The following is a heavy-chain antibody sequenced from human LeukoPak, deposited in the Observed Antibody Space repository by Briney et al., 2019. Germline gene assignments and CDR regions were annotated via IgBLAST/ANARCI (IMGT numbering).Heavy chain of an antibody. CDR3: AKDQIDWEWELLIGSFDY. CDR2: ISYDGSNK. D-gene: IGHD1-26*01. CDR1: GFTFSSYG. Sequence: GGSLRLSCAASGFTFSSYGMHWVRQAPGKGLEWVAVISYDGSNKYYADSVKGRFTISRVNSKNTLYLQMNSLRAEDTAVYYCAKDQIDWEWELLIGSFDYWGQGTLVTVSS. J-gene: IGHJ4*02. V-gene: IGHV3-30*18.